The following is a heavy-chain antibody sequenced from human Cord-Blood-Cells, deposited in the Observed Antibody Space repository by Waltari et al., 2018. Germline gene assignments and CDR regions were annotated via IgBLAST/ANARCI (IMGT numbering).Heavy chain of an antibody. CDR3: ARDRVDP. V-gene: IGHV4-34*01. CDR2: INHSGST. Sequence: VQLQQWGAGLLKPSVTLSLTCAVYGGSFSGYYWSWIRQPPGKGLEWIGEINHSGSTNYNPSLKSRVTISVDTSKKQFSLKLSSVTAADTAVYYCARDRVDPWGQGTLVTVSS. CDR1: GGSFSGYY. J-gene: IGHJ5*02.